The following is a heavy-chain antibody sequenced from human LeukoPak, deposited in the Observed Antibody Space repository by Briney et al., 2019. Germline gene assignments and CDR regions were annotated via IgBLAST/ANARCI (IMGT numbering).Heavy chain of an antibody. D-gene: IGHD3-3*01. CDR3: ARWGSNFWSGYYLDY. CDR1: GFTISSYW. Sequence: GGSLRLSCAGSGFTISSYWMAWVRQAPGRGLEWVAHIKQDGSEKYYVDSVKGRFTISRESAKNSLFLQMNSLRAEDTAVYYCARWGSNFWSGYYLDYWGQGTLVTVSS. J-gene: IGHJ4*02. CDR2: IKQDGSEK. V-gene: IGHV3-7*05.